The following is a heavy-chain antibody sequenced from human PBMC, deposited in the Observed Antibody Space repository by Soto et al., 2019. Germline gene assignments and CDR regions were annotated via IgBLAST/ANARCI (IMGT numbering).Heavy chain of an antibody. CDR1: GCSISSGGYY. V-gene: IGHV4-31*03. Sequence: KPSETLSLTCTLPGCSISSGGYYWPWIRQHPGKGLEWIGYIYYSGSTYYNPSLKSRVTISVDTSKNQFSLKLSSVTAADTAVYYCARVPLRFLDLDVWGQGTTVT. D-gene: IGHD3-3*01. CDR3: ARVPLRFLDLDV. J-gene: IGHJ6*02. CDR2: IYYSGST.